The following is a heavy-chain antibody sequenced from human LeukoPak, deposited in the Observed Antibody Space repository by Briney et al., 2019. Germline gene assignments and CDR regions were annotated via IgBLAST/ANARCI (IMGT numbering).Heavy chain of an antibody. Sequence: PGGSLRLSCTASGFTFSNHAMTWVRQAPGKGLVWVARINTDGRVTTYADSVKGRFTVSRDNAENTLYLQMNNLRPEDTAVYYCIRETHVGLHLEYWGQGTLATVSA. CDR3: IRETHVGLHLEY. CDR1: GFTFSNHA. CDR2: INTDGRVT. J-gene: IGHJ4*02. D-gene: IGHD3-10*02. V-gene: IGHV3-74*01.